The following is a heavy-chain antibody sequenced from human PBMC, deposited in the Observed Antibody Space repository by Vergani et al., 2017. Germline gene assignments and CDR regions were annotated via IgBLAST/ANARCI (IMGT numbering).Heavy chain of an antibody. CDR2: IHHADSDT. Sequence: EVQLVQSGAEVKKPGESLKISCQISGYSFTNYWLDWVRQMPGKGLEWMGIIHHADSDTSYSPSFQGQVTISVDKSISTAYLQRSSLRASDSAMYYCARLYGRDSSGSKYFDYWGQGTLVTVSS. D-gene: IGHD3-22*01. V-gene: IGHV5-51*01. CDR3: ARLYGRDSSGSKYFDY. CDR1: GYSFTNYW. J-gene: IGHJ4*02.